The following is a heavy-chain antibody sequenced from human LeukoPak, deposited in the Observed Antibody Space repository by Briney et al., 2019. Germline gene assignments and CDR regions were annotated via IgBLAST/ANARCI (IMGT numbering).Heavy chain of an antibody. D-gene: IGHD2-15*01. Sequence: SETPSLTCAVYGGSFSGYYWSWIRQPPGKGLEWIGEINHSGSTNYNPSLKSRVTISVDTPKNQFSLKLSSVTAADTAVYYCARSPAGVGFFDYWGQGTLVTVSS. V-gene: IGHV4-34*01. J-gene: IGHJ4*02. CDR2: INHSGST. CDR3: ARSPAGVGFFDY. CDR1: GGSFSGYY.